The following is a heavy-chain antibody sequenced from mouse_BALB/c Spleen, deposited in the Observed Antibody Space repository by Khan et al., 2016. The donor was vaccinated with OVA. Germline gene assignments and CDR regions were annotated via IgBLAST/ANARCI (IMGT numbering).Heavy chain of an antibody. CDR2: IDPANGNT. J-gene: IGHJ4*01. V-gene: IGHV14-3*02. CDR3: TYSKLLYGMDY. Sequence: EVQLQESGAELVKPGASVKLSCTASGFNIKDTYIHWVKQRPEQGLEWIGRIDPANGNTKYDPQFQGKATLTADTSSNTAYLQLSSLTSEDTAVYYCTYSKLLYGMDYWGQGTSVTVSS. CDR1: GFNIKDTY.